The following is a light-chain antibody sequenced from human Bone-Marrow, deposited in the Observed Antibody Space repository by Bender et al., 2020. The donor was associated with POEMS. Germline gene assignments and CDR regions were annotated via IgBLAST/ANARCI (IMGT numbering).Light chain of an antibody. CDR2: SSH. V-gene: IGLV1-44*01. Sequence: QSVLTQPPSASGTPGQRVTISCSGGSSNIGAHAVNWYQHLPGTAPKLLIYSSHRRPLEVPDRFSGSRSGTSASLAISGLQSEDEADYYCAVWDDSLNGWVVGGGTKLTVL. J-gene: IGLJ3*02. CDR1: SSNIGAHA. CDR3: AVWDDSLNGWV.